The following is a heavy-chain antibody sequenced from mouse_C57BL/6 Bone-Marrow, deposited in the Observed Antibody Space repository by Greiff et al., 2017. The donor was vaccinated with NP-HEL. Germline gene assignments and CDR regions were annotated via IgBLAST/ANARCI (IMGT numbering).Heavy chain of an antibody. J-gene: IGHJ4*01. D-gene: IGHD1-1*01. Sequence: EVKLQQSGPVLVKPGASVKMSCKASGYTFTDYYMNWVKQSHGKSLEWIGVINPYNGGTSYNQKFKGKATLTVDKSSSTAYMELNSLTSEDSAVYYCAKNGSSSRNAMDYWGQGTSVTVSS. CDR1: GYTFTDYY. CDR3: AKNGSSSRNAMDY. CDR2: INPYNGGT. V-gene: IGHV1-19*01.